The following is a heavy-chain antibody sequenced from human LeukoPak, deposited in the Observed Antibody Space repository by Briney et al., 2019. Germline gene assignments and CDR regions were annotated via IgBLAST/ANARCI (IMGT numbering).Heavy chain of an antibody. D-gene: IGHD2-15*01. CDR1: AYSFTSSW. CDR2: IYPGDSDN. J-gene: IGHJ4*02. Sequence: GESLKISCEGSAYSFTSSWIGWVRQMPGKGLERMGIIYPGDSDNRYSPSFQGQVTISADKSITTAYLQWSSLKASDTAIYYCAGGLYCSGGSCRFDYWGQGTLVTVSS. V-gene: IGHV5-51*01. CDR3: AGGLYCSGGSCRFDY.